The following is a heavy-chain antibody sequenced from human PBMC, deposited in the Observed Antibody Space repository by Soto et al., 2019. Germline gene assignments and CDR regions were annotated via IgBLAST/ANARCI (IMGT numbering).Heavy chain of an antibody. J-gene: IGHJ4*01. CDR1: GCSISRSSYY. Sequence: SETLSLTCTVSGCSISRSSYYWGWIRQPPGKGLEWIGSIYYSGTTYYNPSLKSRVTVAVDTSKNQFSLKLTSVTAADTAVYYCATHQGYYGSGNYCFDHWGHGTLVTVS. CDR2: IYYSGTT. CDR3: ATHQGYYGSGNYCFDH. V-gene: IGHV4-39*01. D-gene: IGHD3-10*01.